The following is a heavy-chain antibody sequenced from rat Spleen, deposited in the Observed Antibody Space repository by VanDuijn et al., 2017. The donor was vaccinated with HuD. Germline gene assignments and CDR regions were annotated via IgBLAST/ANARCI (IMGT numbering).Heavy chain of an antibody. CDR1: GFSLTSYN. CDR2: ISYTGGA. D-gene: IGHD5-1*01. V-gene: IGHV2-41*01. J-gene: IGHJ2*01. CDR3: AREGKLGVRGYYFDY. Sequence: QVQLKESGPGLVQPSQTLSLTCTVAGFSLTSYNVHWVRQPPGGSLEWMGVISYTGGALYNSALKSRLSISRDTSKSQVFLKMNSLQTEDTATYYCAREGKLGVRGYYFDYWGQGVVVTVSS.